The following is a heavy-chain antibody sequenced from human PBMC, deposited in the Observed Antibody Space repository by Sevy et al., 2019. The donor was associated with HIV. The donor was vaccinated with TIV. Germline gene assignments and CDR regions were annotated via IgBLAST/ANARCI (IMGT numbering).Heavy chain of an antibody. J-gene: IGHJ4*02. CDR3: TTDDYGDYGGLDY. Sequence: GGSLRLSCAASGFTFSNAWMSWVRQAPGKGLEWVGRIKSKPDGGTTDYAAPVKGRFTISRDDSKNTLYLQMNSLKTEDTAVYYCTTDDYGDYGGLDYWGQGTLVTVSS. D-gene: IGHD4-17*01. CDR2: IKSKPDGGTT. CDR1: GFTFSNAW. V-gene: IGHV3-15*01.